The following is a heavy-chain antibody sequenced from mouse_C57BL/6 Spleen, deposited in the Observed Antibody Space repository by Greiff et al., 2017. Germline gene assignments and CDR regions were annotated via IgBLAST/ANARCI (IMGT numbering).Heavy chain of an antibody. CDR1: GYAFSSSW. V-gene: IGHV1-82*01. J-gene: IGHJ3*01. D-gene: IGHD1-1*01. CDR3: ARGGLRGFAY. CDR2: IYPGDGDT. Sequence: QVQLQQSGPELVKPGASVKISCKASGYAFSSSWMNWVKQRPGKGLEWIGLIYPGDGDTNYNGKFKGKATLTADNSSSTAYMQLSSLTSEDSAVYFCARGGLRGFAYWGQGTLVTVSA.